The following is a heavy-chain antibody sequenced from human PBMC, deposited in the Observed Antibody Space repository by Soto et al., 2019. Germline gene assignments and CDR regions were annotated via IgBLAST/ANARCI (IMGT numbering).Heavy chain of an antibody. D-gene: IGHD3-16*01. CDR1: GHSMSSNY. V-gene: IGHV4-59*01. J-gene: IGHJ4*02. CDR2: VFYGGT. Sequence: QVHLQESGPGLVKPSETLSLTCSVSGHSMSSNYWSWIRQSPDKGLEWLGYVFYGGTDYNPSLEGRVSMSVETSKSQFPLKLTSVTAADTAVYYCASYMGAFYFDHWGQGLLVTVSS. CDR3: ASYMGAFYFDH.